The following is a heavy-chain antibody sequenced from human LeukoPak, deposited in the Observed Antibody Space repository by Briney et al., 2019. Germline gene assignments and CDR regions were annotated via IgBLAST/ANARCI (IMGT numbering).Heavy chain of an antibody. J-gene: IGHJ4*02. Sequence: GGSLRLSCAASGFIFSSYSMNWVRQAPGKGLEWVSSISSSGSYIYYADSVKGRFTISRDNAKNSLYLQMNSLGAEDTAVYYCAKSIFGIVIMIGKWGQGTLVTVSS. D-gene: IGHD3-3*01. CDR2: ISSSGSYI. CDR3: AKSIFGIVIMIGK. V-gene: IGHV3-21*01. CDR1: GFIFSSYS.